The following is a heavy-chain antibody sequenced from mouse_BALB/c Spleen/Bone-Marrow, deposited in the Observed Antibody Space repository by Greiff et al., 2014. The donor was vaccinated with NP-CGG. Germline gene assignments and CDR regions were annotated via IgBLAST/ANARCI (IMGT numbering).Heavy chain of an antibody. V-gene: IGHV14-3*02. D-gene: IGHD2-1*01. Sequence: DVKLQESGAELVKPGASVKLSCTASGFNIKDTFMHWMKPRPEQGLEWNGRIDPANGITKYDPKFQGKATITTDTSSNTAYLQLSSLTSEDTAVYYCASSGNYEGGAMDYWGQGTSVTVSS. CDR1: GFNIKDTF. CDR3: ASSGNYEGGAMDY. CDR2: IDPANGIT. J-gene: IGHJ4*01.